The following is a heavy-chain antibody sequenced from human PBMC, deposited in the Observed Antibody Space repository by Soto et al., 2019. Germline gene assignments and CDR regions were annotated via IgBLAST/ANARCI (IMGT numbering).Heavy chain of an antibody. V-gene: IGHV3-23*01. CDR3: ATRRGAGGHFDY. CDR1: GLTFSSYA. J-gene: IGHJ4*02. Sequence: PGGSLRLSCAASGLTFSSYAMGWVRQGPGKGLEWVAVVSIGGSTHYADSVRGRFTISRDNSKNTLSLQMNSLTAEDTAVYFCATRRGAGGHFDYWGQGALVTVSS. D-gene: IGHD2-15*01. CDR2: VSIGGST.